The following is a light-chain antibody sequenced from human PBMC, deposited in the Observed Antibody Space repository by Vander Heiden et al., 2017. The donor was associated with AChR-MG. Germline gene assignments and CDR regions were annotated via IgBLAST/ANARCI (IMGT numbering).Light chain of an antibody. J-gene: IGLJ1*01. V-gene: IGLV1-40*01. CDR2: GNT. Sequence: QSVLPQPPSVSGAPGQKVTISCTGNTANIGAGYDVHRYQQLPGKAPQLLIFGNTNRRSGVPARCSGSKSGTSASLAITGLQAEEEADYYCQSYDNSLSGSYVFGTGTKVTVL. CDR3: QSYDNSLSGSYV. CDR1: TANIGAGYD.